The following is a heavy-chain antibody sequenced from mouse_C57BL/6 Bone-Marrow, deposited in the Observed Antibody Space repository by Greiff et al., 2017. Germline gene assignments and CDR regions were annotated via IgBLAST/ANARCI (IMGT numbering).Heavy chain of an antibody. Sequence: EVKLQESGAELVRPGASVKLSCTASGFNIKDDYMHWVKQRPEQGLEWIGWIDPENGDTEYASKFQGKATITADTSSNTAYLQLSSLTSEDTAVYYCITDSSGYAWFAYWGQGTLVTVSA. V-gene: IGHV14-4*01. CDR3: ITDSSGYAWFAY. J-gene: IGHJ3*01. CDR2: IDPENGDT. CDR1: GFNIKDDY. D-gene: IGHD3-2*02.